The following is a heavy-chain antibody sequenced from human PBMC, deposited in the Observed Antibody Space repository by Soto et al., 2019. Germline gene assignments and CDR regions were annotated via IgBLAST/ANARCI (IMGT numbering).Heavy chain of an antibody. Sequence: QMQLVQSGPEVKKPGTSVKVYCKASGFDFISSGIQWVRQTHGQRLEWIGWIVVYSGQTNYAQKFQERVTITRDTSTSTAYIEMSSLSSEDTAVYYCSADRPDTAIGLWVWGQGTTVTVSS. D-gene: IGHD2-21*01. V-gene: IGHV1-58*02. CDR3: SADRPDTAIGLWV. CDR1: GFDFISSG. CDR2: IVVYSGQT. J-gene: IGHJ6*02.